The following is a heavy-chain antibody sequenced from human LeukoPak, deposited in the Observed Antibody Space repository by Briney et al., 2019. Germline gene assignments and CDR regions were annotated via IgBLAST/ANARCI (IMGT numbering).Heavy chain of an antibody. CDR1: GGTFKTYA. CDR3: ARRSDLDYYYYAMDV. V-gene: IGHV1-69*01. J-gene: IGHJ6*02. Sequence: SVKVSCKASGGTFKTYAISWVRQATGQGLEWMGGIIPIFGTANYAQKFQDRVMITADESTSTAYMELSSLRSEDTAIYYCARRSDLDYYYYAMDVWGQGTTVTVSS. D-gene: IGHD1-26*01. CDR2: IIPIFGTA.